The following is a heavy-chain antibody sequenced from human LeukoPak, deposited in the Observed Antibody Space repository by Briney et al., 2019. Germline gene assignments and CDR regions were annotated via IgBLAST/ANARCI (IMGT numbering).Heavy chain of an antibody. Sequence: PGGSLRLSCAASGFTFSNYGMSWVRQAPGKGLEWVSAISGSGGSTYYADSVKGRFTISRDNAKNSLYLQMNSLRVEDTAVYYCARARYDYVWGSPADWGQGTLVTVSS. CDR2: ISGSGGST. V-gene: IGHV3-23*01. CDR3: ARARYDYVWGSPAD. J-gene: IGHJ4*02. D-gene: IGHD3-16*01. CDR1: GFTFSNYG.